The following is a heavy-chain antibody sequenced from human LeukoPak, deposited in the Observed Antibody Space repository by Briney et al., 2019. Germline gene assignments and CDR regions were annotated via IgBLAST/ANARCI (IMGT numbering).Heavy chain of an antibody. V-gene: IGHV4-39*01. Sequence: SETLSLTCTVSGGSISSSSYYWGWIRQPPGKGLEWIGSIYYSGSTYYNPSLKSRVTISVDTSKNQFSLKLSSVTAADTAVYYCTRQLEYSSGWFDYWGQGTLVTVSS. CDR2: IYYSGST. D-gene: IGHD6-19*01. CDR1: GGSISSSSYY. CDR3: TRQLEYSSGWFDY. J-gene: IGHJ4*02.